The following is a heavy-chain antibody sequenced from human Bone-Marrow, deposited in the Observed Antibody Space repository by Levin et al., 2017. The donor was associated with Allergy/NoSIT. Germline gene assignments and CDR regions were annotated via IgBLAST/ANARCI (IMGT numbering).Heavy chain of an antibody. CDR2: ISTSSSTI. CDR1: GFTFSSYS. V-gene: IGHV3-48*02. J-gene: IGHJ6*02. D-gene: IGHD1-26*01. CDR3: ARLDMVVGATRNYGMDV. Sequence: PGGSLRLSCAASGFTFSSYSMKWVRQAPGKGLEWVSYISTSSSTIYYADSVKGRFTISRDNAKNSLYLQMNSLRDEDTAVYYCARLDMVVGATRNYGMDVWGQGTTVTVSS.